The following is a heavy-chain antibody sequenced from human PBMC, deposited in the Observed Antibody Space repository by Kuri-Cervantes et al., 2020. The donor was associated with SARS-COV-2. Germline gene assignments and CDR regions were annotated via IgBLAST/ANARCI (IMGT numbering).Heavy chain of an antibody. CDR3: ARDALHYDFWSGPYFDY. CDR2: IKQDGSEK. Sequence: GGSLRLSCAASGFTFSSYWMSWVRQAPGKGLEWVANIKQDGSEKYYVDSVKGRFTISRDNAKNSLYLQTNSLRAEDTAVYYCARDALHYDFWSGPYFDYWGQGTLVTVSS. V-gene: IGHV3-7*01. D-gene: IGHD3-3*01. J-gene: IGHJ4*02. CDR1: GFTFSSYW.